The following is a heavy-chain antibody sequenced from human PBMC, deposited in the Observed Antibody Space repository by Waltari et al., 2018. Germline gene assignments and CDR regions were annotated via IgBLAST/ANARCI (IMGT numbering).Heavy chain of an antibody. V-gene: IGHV3-7*03. J-gene: IGHJ4*02. Sequence: EVKMVESGGGSMKPGDSIRLSCVASGFGFKAAWLTWVRQAPGKGLEWVANIEPDGGEKNYVDSVKGRFTISRDNAQNSVHLQMNSLRPEDTAVYYCARLWNGPDSWGQGALVTVSS. CDR2: IEPDGGEK. D-gene: IGHD1-1*01. CDR3: ARLWNGPDS. CDR1: GFGFKAAW.